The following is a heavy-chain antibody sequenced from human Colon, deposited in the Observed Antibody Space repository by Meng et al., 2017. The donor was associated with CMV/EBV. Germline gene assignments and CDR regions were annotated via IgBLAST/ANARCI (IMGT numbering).Heavy chain of an antibody. Sequence: SGASINSGGHYWTWIRQHPVKGLEWIGYIYYNGNSDHNPSLKSRVSISLDTSKNQFSLRLTSVTAADTAVYYCAREQAAAGAGYFDYWGQGTLVTVSS. CDR2: IYYNGNS. D-gene: IGHD6-13*01. CDR3: AREQAAAGAGYFDY. CDR1: GASINSGGHY. J-gene: IGHJ4*02. V-gene: IGHV4-31*02.